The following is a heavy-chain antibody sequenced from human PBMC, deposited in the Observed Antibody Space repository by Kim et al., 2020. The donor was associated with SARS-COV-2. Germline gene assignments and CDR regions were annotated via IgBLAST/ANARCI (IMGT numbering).Heavy chain of an antibody. J-gene: IGHJ4*02. D-gene: IGHD2-15*01. CDR3: ARDYCSGGSCYLGGGEHFDY. Sequence: GGSLRLSCAASGFTFSSYWMHWVRQAPGKGLVWVSRINSDGSSTSYADSVKGRFTISRDNAKNTLYLQMNSLRAEDTAVYYCARDYCSGGSCYLGGGEHFDYWGQGTLVTVSS. CDR2: INSDGSST. CDR1: GFTFSSYW. V-gene: IGHV3-74*01.